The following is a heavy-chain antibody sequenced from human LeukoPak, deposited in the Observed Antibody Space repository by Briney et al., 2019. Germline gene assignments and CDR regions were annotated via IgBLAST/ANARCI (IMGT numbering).Heavy chain of an antibody. CDR1: GFTFSNYG. CDR3: ARDGGSTSLVFDY. J-gene: IGHJ4*02. CDR2: IWYDGSNK. V-gene: IGHV3-33*01. D-gene: IGHD2-2*01. Sequence: GGSLRFSCAASGFTFSNYGMHWVRQAPGKGLEWVAVIWYDGSNKYYADSVKGRFTISRDNSKNTLFLQMNSLRAEDTAVYYCARDGGSTSLVFDYWGQGALVTVSS.